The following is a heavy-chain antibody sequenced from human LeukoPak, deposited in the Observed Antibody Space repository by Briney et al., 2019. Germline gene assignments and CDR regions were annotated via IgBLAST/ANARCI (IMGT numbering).Heavy chain of an antibody. CDR1: GFTVSYNY. J-gene: IGHJ4*02. CDR3: ARVQGSGLFRWY. Sequence: PGGSLRLSCAASGFTVSYNYMSWVRQAPGKGLEWVSTIFSGGNTYYADSVKGRFTISRDISKNTLYLQMSSLRAEDTGLYYCARVQGSGLFRWYWGQGTLVTVSS. CDR2: IFSGGNT. V-gene: IGHV3-66*01. D-gene: IGHD2-15*01.